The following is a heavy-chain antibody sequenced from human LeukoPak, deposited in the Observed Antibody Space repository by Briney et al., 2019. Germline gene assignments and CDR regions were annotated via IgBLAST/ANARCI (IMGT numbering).Heavy chain of an antibody. D-gene: IGHD4-23*01. CDR3: ARVVRNDYGGNSGSDY. CDR1: GYTFTGYY. V-gene: IGHV1-2*02. Sequence: GASVKVSCKASGYTFTGYYMHWVRQAPGQGLEWMGWINPNSGGTNYAQKFQGRVTMTRDTSISTAYMELSRLRSDDTAVYYCARVVRNDYGGNSGSDYWGQGTLVTVSS. J-gene: IGHJ4*02. CDR2: INPNSGGT.